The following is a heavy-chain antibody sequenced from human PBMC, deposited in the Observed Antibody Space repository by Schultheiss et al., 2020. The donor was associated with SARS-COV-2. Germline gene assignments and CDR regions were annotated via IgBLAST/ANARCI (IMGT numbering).Heavy chain of an antibody. V-gene: IGHV3-23*01. CDR2: ISGSGGST. J-gene: IGHJ3*02. CDR1: GFTFSSYA. Sequence: GGSLRLSCAASGFTFSSYAMSWVRQAPGKGLEWVSAISGSGGSTYYADSVKGRFTISRDNSKNTLYLQMNSLRAEDTAVYYCARDGGGSYDAFDIWGQWTMVTVSS. CDR3: ARDGGGSYDAFDI. D-gene: IGHD1-26*01.